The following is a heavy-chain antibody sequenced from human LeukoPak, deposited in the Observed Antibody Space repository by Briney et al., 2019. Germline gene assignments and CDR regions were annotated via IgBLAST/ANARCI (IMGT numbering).Heavy chain of an antibody. V-gene: IGHV1-18*01. D-gene: IGHD5-12*01. Sequence: ASVKVSCKASGYTFTSYAFSWVRQAPGQGLEWMGWISAYNGNKNYAQKLQGRVTMTTDTSTSTAYMALRSLRSDDTAVYYCAIRTPVDIVATLGERVKKGLDYWGQGTLVTVSS. CDR3: AIRTPVDIVATLGERVKKGLDY. CDR1: GYTFTSYA. CDR2: ISAYNGNK. J-gene: IGHJ4*02.